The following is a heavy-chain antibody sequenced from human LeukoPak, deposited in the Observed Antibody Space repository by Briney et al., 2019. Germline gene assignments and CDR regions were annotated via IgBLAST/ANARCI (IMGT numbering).Heavy chain of an antibody. Sequence: SGPTLVRPTQTLTLTCAFAGYSLTTSGVGVGWIRQPPGKALEWLALIYWDDDKRYSPSLKSRLTITQDTSKNQVVLTMTNMDPVDTATYYCAHSRYYDSRPYLWGQGTLVTVSS. CDR3: AHSRYYDSRPYL. CDR2: IYWDDDK. D-gene: IGHD3-22*01. J-gene: IGHJ4*02. V-gene: IGHV2-5*02. CDR1: GYSLTTSGVG.